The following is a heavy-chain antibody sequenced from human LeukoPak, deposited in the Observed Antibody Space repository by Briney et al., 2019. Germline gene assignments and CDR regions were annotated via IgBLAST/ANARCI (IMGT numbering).Heavy chain of an antibody. D-gene: IGHD3-22*01. CDR3: AVIRDYDSSGNHY. CDR2: TRYDGSKE. V-gene: IGHV3-30*02. J-gene: IGHJ4*02. Sequence: PGGSLRLSCAVSGFTLNSYGMHWVRQATGKGLEWVAFTRYDGSKENYADSVKGRFTISGDNSKNTLYLQMNGLRAEDTSVYYCAVIRDYDSSGNHYWGQGTLVTVST. CDR1: GFTLNSYG.